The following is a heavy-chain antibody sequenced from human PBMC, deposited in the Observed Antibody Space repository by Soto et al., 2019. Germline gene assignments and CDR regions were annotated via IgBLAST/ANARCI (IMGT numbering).Heavy chain of an antibody. D-gene: IGHD3-9*01. CDR3: TRKTRPTGMDV. J-gene: IGHJ6*02. CDR1: GFTLSSYD. V-gene: IGHV3-13*01. Sequence: GGSLRLSCVASGFTLSSYDIHWVRQATGEGLEWVSGIGSGGDTHYADSVKGRFTISRENGENSLYLQMNSLRAGDTAVYYCTRKTRPTGMDVWGQGVTVTVSS. CDR2: IGSGGDT.